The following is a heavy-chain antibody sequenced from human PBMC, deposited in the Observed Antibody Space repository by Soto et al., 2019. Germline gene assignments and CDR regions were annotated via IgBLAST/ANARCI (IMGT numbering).Heavy chain of an antibody. D-gene: IGHD6-19*01. CDR2: ISPDNGNT. Sequence: QVQLVQSGAEVKKPGASVTVSCKASGYLFPRYVVYWVRQAPGQGLEWMGWISPDNGNTNYAQNFQARVTMTTDTSTSTVYMELRSLRSDDTAMYFCAREWPGAGRDALDIWGQGTMVIVSS. CDR3: AREWPGAGRDALDI. V-gene: IGHV1-18*01. J-gene: IGHJ3*02. CDR1: GYLFPRYV.